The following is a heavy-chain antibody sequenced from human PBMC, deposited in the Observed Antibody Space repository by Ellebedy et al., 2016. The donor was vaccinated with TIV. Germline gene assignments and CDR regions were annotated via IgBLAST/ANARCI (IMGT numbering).Heavy chain of an antibody. CDR2: TYYRSEWYN. J-gene: IGHJ4*02. V-gene: IGHV6-1*01. Sequence: SQTLSLTCAISGDSVSTNLAAWNWIRQSPSRGLEWLGRTYYRSEWYNDYAVSVKSRITVNPDTSRNQFSLQLNSVTPEDTAVYYCARDYQQVFDYWGQGTLVTVSS. D-gene: IGHD2-2*01. CDR3: ARDYQQVFDY. CDR1: GDSVSTNLAA.